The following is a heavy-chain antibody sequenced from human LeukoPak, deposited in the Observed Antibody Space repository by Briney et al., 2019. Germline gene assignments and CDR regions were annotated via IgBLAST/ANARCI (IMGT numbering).Heavy chain of an antibody. CDR2: ISSSSSYI. Sequence: GGSLRLSCAASGFTFSSYSMNWVRQAPAKGLEGVSSISSSSSYIYYADSVKGRFTISRDNAKNSLYLQMNSLRAEDTAVYYCACYCVRVGALPAYYFDYWGQGTLVTVSS. V-gene: IGHV3-21*01. CDR1: GFTFSSYS. CDR3: ACYCVRVGALPAYYFDY. J-gene: IGHJ4*02. D-gene: IGHD3-10*01.